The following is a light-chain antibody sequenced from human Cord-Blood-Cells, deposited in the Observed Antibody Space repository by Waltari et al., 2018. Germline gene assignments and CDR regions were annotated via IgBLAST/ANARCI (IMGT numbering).Light chain of an antibody. Sequence: QSVLPQPPSASGTPGQRVTISCSRTSPPIASTYVYWYQQLPGTAPKLLIYRNNQRPSGVPDRFSGSKSGTSASLAISGLRSEDEADYYCAAWDDSLSGWVFGGGTKLTVL. CDR1: SPPIASTY. CDR2: RNN. J-gene: IGLJ3*02. V-gene: IGLV1-47*01. CDR3: AAWDDSLSGWV.